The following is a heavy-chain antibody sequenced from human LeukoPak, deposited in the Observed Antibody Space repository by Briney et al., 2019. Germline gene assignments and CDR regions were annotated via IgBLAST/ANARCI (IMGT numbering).Heavy chain of an antibody. CDR1: GYTFTGYY. CDR2: INPNSGGS. J-gene: IGHJ4*02. V-gene: IGHV1-2*02. D-gene: IGHD5-24*01. Sequence: ASVKVSCKTSGYTFTGYYMHWVRQAPGQGLEWMGWINPNSGGSNYAQKFQGRVTMTRDASISTTYMELNRLTSDDTAVYYCARGEGGDGYNWRDYWGQGTLVTVSS. CDR3: ARGEGGDGYNWRDY.